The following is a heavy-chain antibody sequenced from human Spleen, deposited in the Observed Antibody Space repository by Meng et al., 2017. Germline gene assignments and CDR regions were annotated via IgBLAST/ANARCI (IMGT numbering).Heavy chain of an antibody. J-gene: IGHJ4*02. CDR1: GYSISSAYY. CDR3: ARDSSSSWFPAYYFDY. Sequence: GSLRLSCTVSGYSISSAYYWGWIRQPPGKGLEWIGSIYHSGSTYYNPSLKSRVTISTDTSKNQFSLKLTSVTAADTAVYYCARDSSSSWFPAYYFDYWGQGTLVTVSS. D-gene: IGHD6-13*01. V-gene: IGHV4-38-2*02. CDR2: IYHSGST.